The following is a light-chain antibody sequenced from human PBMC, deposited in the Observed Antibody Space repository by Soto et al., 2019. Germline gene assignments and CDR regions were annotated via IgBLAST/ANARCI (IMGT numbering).Light chain of an antibody. Sequence: QSVLTQPPSASGTPGQRVTISCSGSSSNIGSNYVYWYQQLPGTAPKLLIYRNNQRPSGVPDRFSGSKSGTSASLAISGLRSEDEADYYCGAWDDSLTGDVFGTGTKLTVL. V-gene: IGLV1-47*01. CDR2: RNN. CDR1: SSNIGSNY. J-gene: IGLJ1*01. CDR3: GAWDDSLTGDV.